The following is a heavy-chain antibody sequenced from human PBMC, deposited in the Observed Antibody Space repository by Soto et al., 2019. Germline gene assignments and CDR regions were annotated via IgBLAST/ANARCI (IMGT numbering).Heavy chain of an antibody. CDR2: ISGDNINS. Sequence: ASVKVSCKASGFTFSDYGLSWVRQAPGQPLEWMGWISGDNINSKYSQKFQGRLTMTTDTSTATASMELRSLTSDDTAVYYCGREGQQLAKEKYYQFNGMDVWGQGTTVTVSS. J-gene: IGHJ6*02. CDR3: GREGQQLAKEKYYQFNGMDV. CDR1: GFTFSDYG. D-gene: IGHD6-13*01. V-gene: IGHV1-18*01.